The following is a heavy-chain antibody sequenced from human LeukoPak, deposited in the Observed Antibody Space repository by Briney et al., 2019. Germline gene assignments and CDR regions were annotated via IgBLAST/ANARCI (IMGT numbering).Heavy chain of an antibody. CDR2: ISSSGSTI. Sequence: GGSLRLSCAASGFTFSSYEMNWVRQAPGKGLEWVSYISSSGSTIYYADSVKGRFTISRDNAKNSLYLQMNSLRAEDTAVYYCARSPPNPYYYYGMDVWGKGTTVTVSS. CDR3: ARSPPNPYYYYGMDV. V-gene: IGHV3-48*03. J-gene: IGHJ6*04. CDR1: GFTFSSYE.